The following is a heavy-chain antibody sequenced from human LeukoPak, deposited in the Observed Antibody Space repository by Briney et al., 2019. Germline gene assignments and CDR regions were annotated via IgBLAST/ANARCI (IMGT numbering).Heavy chain of an antibody. CDR3: ARTLPYYYDSSGYRMGSYLDY. CDR2: INHSGSI. V-gene: IGHV4-34*01. J-gene: IGHJ4*02. D-gene: IGHD3-22*01. Sequence: PSETLSLTCAVYGGSFSGYYWSWIRQPPGKGLEWIGEINHSGSINYNPSLKSRVTISVDTSKNQFSLKLSSVTAADTAVYYCARTLPYYYDSSGYRMGSYLDYWGQGTLVTVSS. CDR1: GGSFSGYY.